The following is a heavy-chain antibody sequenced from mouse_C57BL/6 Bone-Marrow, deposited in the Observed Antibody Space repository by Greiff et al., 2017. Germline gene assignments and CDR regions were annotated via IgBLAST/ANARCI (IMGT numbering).Heavy chain of an antibody. CDR1: GYTFTDYY. Sequence: ESGAELVRPGASVKLSCKASGYTFTDYYINWVKQRPGQGLEWIARIYPGSGNTYYNEKFKGKATLTAEKSSSTAYMQLSSLTSEDSAVYFCARDLMDYWGQGTSVTVSS. CDR3: ARDLMDY. V-gene: IGHV1-76*01. CDR2: IYPGSGNT. J-gene: IGHJ4*01.